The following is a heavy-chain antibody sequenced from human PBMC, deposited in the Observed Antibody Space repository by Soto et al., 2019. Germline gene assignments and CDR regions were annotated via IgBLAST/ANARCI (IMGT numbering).Heavy chain of an antibody. D-gene: IGHD1-26*01. CDR2: IYYSGST. CDR1: GVSISSSSYY. J-gene: IGHJ6*02. Sequence: PSETLSLTCTVPGVSISSSSYYWGWIRQPPGKGLEWIGSIYYSGSTYYNPSLKSRVTISVDTSKNQFSLKLSSVTAADTAVYYCVRDIEVGGSYFYYYYGMDVWGQGTTVT. V-gene: IGHV4-39*01. CDR3: VRDIEVGGSYFYYYYGMDV.